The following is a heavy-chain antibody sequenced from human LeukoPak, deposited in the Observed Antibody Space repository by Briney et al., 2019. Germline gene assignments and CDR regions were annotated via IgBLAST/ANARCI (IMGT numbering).Heavy chain of an antibody. D-gene: IGHD3-10*01. CDR2: ISYDGSNK. Sequence: GRSLRLSCAASGFTFSSYGMHWVRQAPGKGLEWVAVISYDGSNKYYADSVEGRFTISRDNSKNTLYLQMNSLRAEDTAVYYCAREVPMVRGVTAYYYYGMDVWGQGTTVTVSS. CDR3: AREVPMVRGVTAYYYYGMDV. V-gene: IGHV3-30*03. J-gene: IGHJ6*02. CDR1: GFTFSSYG.